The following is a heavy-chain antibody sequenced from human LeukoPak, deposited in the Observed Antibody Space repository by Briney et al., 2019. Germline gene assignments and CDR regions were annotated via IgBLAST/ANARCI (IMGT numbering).Heavy chain of an antibody. CDR1: GGSFSGYY. V-gene: IGHV4-34*01. D-gene: IGHD3-10*01. CDR2: INHSGST. CDR3: ARGHYYGSGSYYHGGYYYGMDV. J-gene: IGHJ6*04. Sequence: SETLSLTCAVYGGSFSGYYWSWTRQPPGKGLEWIGEINHSGSTNYNPSLKSRVTISADTSKNQFSLKLSSVTAADTAVYYCARGHYYGSGSYYHGGYYYGMDVWGKGTTVTVSS.